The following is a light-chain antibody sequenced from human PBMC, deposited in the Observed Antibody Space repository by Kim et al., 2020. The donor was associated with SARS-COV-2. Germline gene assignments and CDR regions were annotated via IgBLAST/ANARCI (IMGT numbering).Light chain of an antibody. CDR2: DVS. Sequence: QSALTQPASVSGSPGQSITISCTGTSSDVGGYKYVSWYQQHPGKAPKLMIFDVSNRPSGISNRFSGSKSGNTASLTISGLQAEDEANYYCTSYTSSSNPVFGTGTKVTVL. J-gene: IGLJ1*01. CDR1: SSDVGGYKY. CDR3: TSYTSSSNPV. V-gene: IGLV2-14*03.